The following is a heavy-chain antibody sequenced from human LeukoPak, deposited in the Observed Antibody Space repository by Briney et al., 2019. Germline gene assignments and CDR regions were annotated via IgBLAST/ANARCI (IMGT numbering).Heavy chain of an antibody. CDR3: ARARGWDIVVVPAAADY. CDR2: MNQDGSEK. V-gene: IGHV3-7*01. D-gene: IGHD2-2*01. CDR1: GFTFSSYW. J-gene: IGHJ4*02. Sequence: GGSLRLSCAASGFTFSSYWMTWVRQAPGKRLEWVANMNQDGSEKYYVDSVKGRFTISRDNAKNSLYLQMNSLRAEDTAVYYCARARGWDIVVVPAAADYWGQGTLVTVSS.